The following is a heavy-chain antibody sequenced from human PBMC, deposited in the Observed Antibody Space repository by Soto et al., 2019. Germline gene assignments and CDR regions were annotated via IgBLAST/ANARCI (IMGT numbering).Heavy chain of an antibody. D-gene: IGHD3-22*01. CDR1: GFTFSSYA. Sequence: GGSLRLSCAASGFTFSSYAMHWVRQAPGKGLEWVAVISYDGSNKYYADSVKGRFTISRDNSKNTLYLQMNSLRAEDTAVYYCARDQDYYDSSGYYHPGLDYWGQGTLVTVS. CDR2: ISYDGSNK. V-gene: IGHV3-30-3*01. CDR3: ARDQDYYDSSGYYHPGLDY. J-gene: IGHJ4*02.